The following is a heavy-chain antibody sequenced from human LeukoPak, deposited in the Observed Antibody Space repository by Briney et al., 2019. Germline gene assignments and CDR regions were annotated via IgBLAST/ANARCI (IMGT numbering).Heavy chain of an antibody. J-gene: IGHJ6*03. Sequence: PGGSLRLSCAASGFTFSSYAMSWVRQAPGKGLEWVSAISGSGGSTYYANSVKGRFTISRDNSKNTLYLQMGSLRAEDMAVYYCARGRAPYCSSTSCFSATDMDVWGKGTTVTVSS. V-gene: IGHV3-64*01. D-gene: IGHD2-2*01. CDR1: GFTFSSYA. CDR2: ISGSGGST. CDR3: ARGRAPYCSSTSCFSATDMDV.